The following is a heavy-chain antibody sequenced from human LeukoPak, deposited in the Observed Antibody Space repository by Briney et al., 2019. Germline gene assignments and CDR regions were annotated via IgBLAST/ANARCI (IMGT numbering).Heavy chain of an antibody. CDR3: AKGPAQHYDFWSSNYFDY. J-gene: IGHJ4*02. Sequence: GGSLRLSCAASGFTFSSYAMSWVRQAPGKGLEWVSAISGSGGSTYYADSVKGRFTISRDNSKNTLYLQMNSLRAEGTAVYYCAKGPAQHYDFWSSNYFDYWGQGTLVTVSS. V-gene: IGHV3-23*01. CDR1: GFTFSSYA. CDR2: ISGSGGST. D-gene: IGHD3-3*01.